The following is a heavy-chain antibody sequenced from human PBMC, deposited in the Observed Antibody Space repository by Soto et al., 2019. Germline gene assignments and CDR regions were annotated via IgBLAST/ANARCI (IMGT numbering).Heavy chain of an antibody. CDR3: AKVSDYGYYFDY. CDR2: ISSSGGST. CDR1: GFSFSSNC. D-gene: IGHD4-17*01. J-gene: IGHJ4*02. V-gene: IGHV3-23*01. Sequence: GGSLRLSCAASGFSFSSNCMHWVRQAPGKGLEWVSRISSSGGSTYYADSVKGRFTISRDNAKNTLYLQMNSLRAEDTAVYYCAKVSDYGYYFDYWGQGTLVTVSS.